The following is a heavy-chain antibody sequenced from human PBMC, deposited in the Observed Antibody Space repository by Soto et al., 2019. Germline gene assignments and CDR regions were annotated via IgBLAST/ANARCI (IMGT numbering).Heavy chain of an antibody. CDR2: IFYSGST. J-gene: IGHJ6*02. CDR1: GGSISSSSYY. V-gene: IGHV4-39*01. Sequence: PSETLSLTCTVSGGSISSSSYYWGWIRQPPGKGLEWIGSIFYSGSTYYNPSLKSRVTISVDTSKNQFSLKLSSVTAADTAVYSCARHLTYCSAGSCYSDFPYYGMDVWGQGTTVTVSS. CDR3: ARHLTYCSAGSCYSDFPYYGMDV. D-gene: IGHD2-15*01.